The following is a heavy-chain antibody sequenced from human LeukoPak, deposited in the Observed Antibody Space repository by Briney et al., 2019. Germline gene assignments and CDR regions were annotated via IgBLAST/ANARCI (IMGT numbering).Heavy chain of an antibody. V-gene: IGHV1-2*02. CDR2: INPNSGGT. CDR1: GYTFTSYG. Sequence: GASVKVSCKASGYTFTSYGISWVRQTPGQGLEWMGWINPNSGGTNYAQKFQGRVTMTRDTSISTAYMELSRLRSDDTAVYYCARDGRYCSGGSCYPDPWGQGTLVTVSS. D-gene: IGHD2-15*01. CDR3: ARDGRYCSGGSCYPDP. J-gene: IGHJ5*02.